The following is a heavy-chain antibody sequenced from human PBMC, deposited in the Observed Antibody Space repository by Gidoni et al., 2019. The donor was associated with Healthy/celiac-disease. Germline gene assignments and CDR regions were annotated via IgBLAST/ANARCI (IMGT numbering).Heavy chain of an antibody. D-gene: IGHD6-13*01. V-gene: IGHV4-59*01. CDR2: IYYSGST. CDR1: GGSISSYY. J-gene: IGHJ5*02. Sequence: QVQLQESGPGLVKPSETLSLTCTVSGGSISSYYWSWIRQPPGKGLEWIGYIYYSGSTNYNPSLKSRVTISVDTSKNQFSLKLSSVTAADTAVYYCARARSSSWYRWFDPWGQGTLVTVSS. CDR3: ARARSSSWYRWFDP.